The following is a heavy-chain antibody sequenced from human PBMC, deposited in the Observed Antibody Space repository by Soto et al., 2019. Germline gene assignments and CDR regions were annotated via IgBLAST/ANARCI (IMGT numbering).Heavy chain of an antibody. V-gene: IGHV1-46*01. CDR3: ARGSQWRSRWYSADY. CDR1: GYTFTSYY. CDR2: INPNGGTT. J-gene: IGHJ4*01. Sequence: SVKVSCKASGYTFTSYYMHWVRQAPGQGLNWMGVINPNGGTTSYAQMFQARVTMTSDASTSTVYLELSSLRSDDTAVYYCARGSQWRSRWYSADYWG. D-gene: IGHD6-19*01.